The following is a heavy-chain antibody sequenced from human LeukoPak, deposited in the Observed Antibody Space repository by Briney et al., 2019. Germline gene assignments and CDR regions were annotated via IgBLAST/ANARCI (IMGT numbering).Heavy chain of an antibody. V-gene: IGHV1-2*04. CDR1: GYTFTGYY. CDR3: ARVEYSSSSGDYYYYMDV. D-gene: IGHD6-6*01. Sequence: ASVKVSCKASGYTFTGYYMHWVRQAPGQGLEWMGWINPNSGGTNYAQKFQGWVTMTRDTSISTAYMELSSLRSEDTAVYYCARVEYSSSSGDYYYYMDVWGKGTTVTVSS. CDR2: INPNSGGT. J-gene: IGHJ6*03.